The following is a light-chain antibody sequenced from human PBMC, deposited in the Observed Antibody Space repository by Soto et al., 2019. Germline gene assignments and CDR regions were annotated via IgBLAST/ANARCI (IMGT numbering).Light chain of an antibody. CDR1: QSISQS. J-gene: IGKJ1*01. V-gene: IGKV3-15*01. CDR3: QQYNDWPLT. Sequence: EIVLTQSPDTLSLSPGERATLSCRASQSISQSLAWYQQRPGQAPSLLIYGAFTRATGIPARFSGTGSGTEFTLTISSLQSEDFELYYCQQYNDWPLTFGQGTKVDIK. CDR2: GAF.